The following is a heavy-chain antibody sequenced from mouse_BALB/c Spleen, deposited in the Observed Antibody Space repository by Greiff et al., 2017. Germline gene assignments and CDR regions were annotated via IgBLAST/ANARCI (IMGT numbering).Heavy chain of an antibody. CDR2: IDPSDSET. Sequence: QVQLQQSGPQLVRPGASVKISCKASGYSFTSYWMHWVKQRPGQGLEWIGMIDPSDSETRLNQKFKDKATLTVDKSSSTAYMQLSSPTSEDSAVYYCAGGALYFDYWGQGTTLTVSS. CDR3: AGGALYFDY. J-gene: IGHJ2*01. CDR1: GYSFTSYW. V-gene: IGHV1S126*01.